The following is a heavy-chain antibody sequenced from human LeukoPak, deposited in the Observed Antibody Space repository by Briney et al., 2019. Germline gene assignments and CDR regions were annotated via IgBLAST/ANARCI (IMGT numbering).Heavy chain of an antibody. D-gene: IGHD6-6*01. CDR3: AKLADISSSI. J-gene: IGHJ3*02. CDR2: ISGSGGST. Sequence: PGGSLRLSCAASGFTFSSYAMSWVRQAPGKGLEWVSSISGSGGSTYYADSVKGRFTISRDNSRNTLYVQMNSLRAEDTAVYYCAKLADISSSIWGQGTMVTVSS. CDR1: GFTFSSYA. V-gene: IGHV3-23*01.